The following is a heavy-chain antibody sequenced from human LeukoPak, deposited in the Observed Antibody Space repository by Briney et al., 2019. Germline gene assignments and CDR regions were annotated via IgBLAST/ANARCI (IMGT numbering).Heavy chain of an antibody. V-gene: IGHV3-66*01. J-gene: IGHJ1*01. CDR2: IYGGGGT. CDR3: NRYCTHGSCYPPDFQH. D-gene: IGHD2-15*01. Sequence: PGGSLRLSCVASGFTVSGHYMSWVRQAPGKGLEWVSVIYGGGGTHYADSVKARFTISRDNSKNTLYLQMNSLRVEDTAVYYCNRYCTHGSCYPPDFQHWGQGTLVTVSS. CDR1: GFTVSGHY.